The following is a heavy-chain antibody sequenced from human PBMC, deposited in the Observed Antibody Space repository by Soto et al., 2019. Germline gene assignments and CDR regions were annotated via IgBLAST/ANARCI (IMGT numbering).Heavy chain of an antibody. J-gene: IGHJ4*02. Sequence: TSETLSLTCTVSGASISSCDNYWTWMRQPPGKGLEWIGYVDYTGSTYYNPSLKSRVTISVDTSKNQVSLKLSSVTAADTAVYYCARALRHYDSSAYLYWGQGILVTVS. CDR1: GASISSCDNY. V-gene: IGHV4-30-4*08. CDR3: ARALRHYDSSAYLY. CDR2: VDYTGST. D-gene: IGHD3-22*01.